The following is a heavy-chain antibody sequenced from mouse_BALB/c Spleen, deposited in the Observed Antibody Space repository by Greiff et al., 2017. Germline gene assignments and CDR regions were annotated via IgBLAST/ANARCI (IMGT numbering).Heavy chain of an antibody. CDR2: ISSGGSYT. Sequence: EVQGVESGGDLVKPGGSLKLSCAASGFTFSSYGMSWVRQTPDKRLEWVATISSGGSYTYYPDSVKGRFTISRDNAKNTLYLQMSSLKSEDTAMYYCASVITTRYYFDYWGQGTTLTVSS. D-gene: IGHD2-4*01. J-gene: IGHJ2*01. V-gene: IGHV5-6*01. CDR1: GFTFSSYG. CDR3: ASVITTRYYFDY.